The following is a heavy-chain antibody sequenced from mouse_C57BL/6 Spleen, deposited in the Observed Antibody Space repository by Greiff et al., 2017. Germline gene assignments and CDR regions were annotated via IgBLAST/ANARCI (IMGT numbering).Heavy chain of an antibody. CDR2: IDPETGGT. J-gene: IGHJ2*01. CDR1: GYTFTDYE. D-gene: IGHD2-4*01. Sequence: VQLQQSGAELVRPGASVTLSCKASGYTFTDYEMHWVKQTPVHGLEWIGAIDPETGGTAYNQKFKGKAILTADKSSSTAYMELRSLTSEDSAVYYCTRGRLRPDYWGQGTTLTVSS. V-gene: IGHV1-15*01. CDR3: TRGRLRPDY.